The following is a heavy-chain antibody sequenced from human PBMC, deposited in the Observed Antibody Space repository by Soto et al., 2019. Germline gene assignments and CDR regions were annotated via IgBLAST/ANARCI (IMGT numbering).Heavy chain of an antibody. D-gene: IGHD3-10*02. J-gene: IGHJ4*02. CDR3: ARSGDNYNVLDY. CDR2: SSNSGTFT. Sequence: QVQLVESGGGLVKPGGSLRLTCAASGFSISDHYMSWIRQAPGKGLEWVSYSSNSGTFTKYADSVKGRFSISRDNAKNSLYLEINSLRGEDKAISYCARSGDNYNVLDYWGQGTPVTVSS. V-gene: IGHV3-11*05. CDR1: GFSISDHY.